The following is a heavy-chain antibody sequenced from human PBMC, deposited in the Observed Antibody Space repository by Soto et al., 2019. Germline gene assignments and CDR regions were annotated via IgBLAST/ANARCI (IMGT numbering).Heavy chain of an antibody. CDR2: IYDSGST. D-gene: IGHD6-6*01. V-gene: IGHV4-30-2*01. Sequence: PSETLSLTCAVSGDSISRGGYSWTWIRQPPGKALEWIGNIYDSGSTSYNPSLKSRVTISVDTSKNQSSLRLTSVTAADTAVYFCARGSSSYYDYGMDVWGQGTTVTVSS. CDR1: GDSISRGGYS. J-gene: IGHJ6*02. CDR3: ARGSSSYYDYGMDV.